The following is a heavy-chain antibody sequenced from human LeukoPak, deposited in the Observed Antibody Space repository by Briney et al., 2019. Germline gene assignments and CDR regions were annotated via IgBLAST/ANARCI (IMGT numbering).Heavy chain of an antibody. Sequence: GGSLRLSCAASGFTVSSNYMSWVRQAPGKGLEWVSVIYSGGGTHYADSVKGRFTISRDNSKNTLYLQMNSLRAEDTAVYYCAKDRYGSSHYFDYWGQGTLVTVSS. V-gene: IGHV3-53*05. CDR2: IYSGGGT. CDR3: AKDRYGSSHYFDY. D-gene: IGHD6-6*01. J-gene: IGHJ4*02. CDR1: GFTVSSNY.